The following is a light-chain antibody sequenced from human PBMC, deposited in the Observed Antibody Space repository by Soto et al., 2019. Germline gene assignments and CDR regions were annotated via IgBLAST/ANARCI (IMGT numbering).Light chain of an antibody. CDR2: SAS. CDR3: QQYGSSRNT. Sequence: ENVLTQSPGTLSLSPGERATLSCRASQSVTSSYLAWYQQKPGQAPRLLIYSASSRATGVPDRFSGSGSATDFTLTISRVEPEDFAVYYCQQYGSSRNTFGQGTKLEMK. V-gene: IGKV3-20*01. J-gene: IGKJ2*01. CDR1: QSVTSSY.